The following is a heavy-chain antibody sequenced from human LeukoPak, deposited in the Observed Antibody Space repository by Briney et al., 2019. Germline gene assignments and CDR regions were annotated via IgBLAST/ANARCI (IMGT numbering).Heavy chain of an antibody. Sequence: GGSLRLSCVASGFTFSNYYMHWVRQAPDKGLEWVAIISDDGERKFYADSVRGRITTSRDNSKNTLYLQMNSLRAEDTAVYYCARDTYGKNYFDYWGRGTLVTVSS. J-gene: IGHJ4*02. D-gene: IGHD3-10*01. V-gene: IGHV3-30*03. CDR2: ISDDGERK. CDR3: ARDTYGKNYFDY. CDR1: GFTFSNYY.